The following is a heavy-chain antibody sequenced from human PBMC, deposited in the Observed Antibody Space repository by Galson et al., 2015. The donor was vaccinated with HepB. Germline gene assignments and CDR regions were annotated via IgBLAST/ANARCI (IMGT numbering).Heavy chain of an antibody. D-gene: IGHD2-21*01. CDR2: VKYDGSAK. J-gene: IGHJ6*02. CDR1: EFTFSDYW. V-gene: IGHV3-7*01. Sequence: SLRLSCAASEFTFSDYWMSWVRQAPGKGLEGVAQVKYDGSAKYYVDSAKGRFTISRDNAKNSLYLQMNSLRAEDTAVYYCARDVVPRGIHYVGMDVWGQGTTVTGS. CDR3: ARDVVPRGIHYVGMDV.